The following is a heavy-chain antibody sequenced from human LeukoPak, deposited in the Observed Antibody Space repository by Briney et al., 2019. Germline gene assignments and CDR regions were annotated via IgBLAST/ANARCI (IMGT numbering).Heavy chain of an antibody. V-gene: IGHV4-4*02. D-gene: IGHD4-17*01. CDR1: GGSISSSNW. Sequence: SGTLSLTCAVSGGSISSSNWWSWVRQPPGKGLEWIGEIHHTGSTNYNPSLKSRVTISVDTSKSQFSLKLSSMTAADTAVYYCAIPDYGDYHFGYWGQGTLVTVSS. J-gene: IGHJ4*02. CDR2: IHHTGST. CDR3: AIPDYGDYHFGY.